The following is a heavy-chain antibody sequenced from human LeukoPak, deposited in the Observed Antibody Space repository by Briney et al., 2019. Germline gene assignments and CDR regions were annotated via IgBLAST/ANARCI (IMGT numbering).Heavy chain of an antibody. Sequence: SETLSLTCTVSGGSISGYFWSCIRQPPGQGLEFIGHIYYTGATLYNPSLKSRVTMSVDTSKNQFSLKLSSVTAADTAVYYCATTYYYDSSDAFDIWGQGTMVTVSS. V-gene: IGHV4-59*08. CDR1: GGSISGYF. CDR2: IYYTGAT. J-gene: IGHJ3*02. D-gene: IGHD3-22*01. CDR3: ATTYYYDSSDAFDI.